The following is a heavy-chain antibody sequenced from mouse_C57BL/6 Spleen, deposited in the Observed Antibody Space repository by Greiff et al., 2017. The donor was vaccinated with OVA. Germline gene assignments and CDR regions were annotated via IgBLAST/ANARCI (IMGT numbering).Heavy chain of an antibody. J-gene: IGHJ4*01. D-gene: IGHD2-2*01. CDR2: INPYNGGT. V-gene: IGHV1-19*01. CDR1: GYTFTDYY. CDR3: ASNGYHYYAMDY. Sequence: VQLQQSGPVLVKPGASVKMSCKASGYTFTDYYMNWVKQSHGKSLEWIGVINPYNGGTSYNQKFKGKATLTVDKSSSTAYMELNSLTSEDSAVYYCASNGYHYYAMDYWGQGTSVTVSS.